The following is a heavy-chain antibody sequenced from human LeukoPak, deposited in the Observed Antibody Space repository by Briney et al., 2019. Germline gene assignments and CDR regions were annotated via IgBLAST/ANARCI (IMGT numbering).Heavy chain of an antibody. J-gene: IGHJ6*03. CDR3: ARVDTAMIYYYYMDV. CDR2: ISAYNGNT. Sequence: ASVKVPCKASGYTFTSYGISWVRQAPGQGLEWMGWISAYNGNTNYAQKLQGRVTMTTDTSTSTAYMELRSLRSDDMAVYYCARVDTAMIYYYYMDVWGKGTTVTVSS. CDR1: GYTFTSYG. V-gene: IGHV1-18*03. D-gene: IGHD5-18*01.